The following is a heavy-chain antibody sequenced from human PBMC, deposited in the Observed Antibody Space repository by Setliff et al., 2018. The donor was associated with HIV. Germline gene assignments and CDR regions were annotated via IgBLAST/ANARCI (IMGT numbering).Heavy chain of an antibody. CDR3: ARAYNVYDYRFDSSGYDY. CDR2: ISTTASHI. Sequence: GGSLRLSCTASKFTFTNYELNWVRQAPGKGLEWISYISTTASHIYYADSVKGRFTISRDSAKNSLYLEMKSLRAEDTAVYYCARAYNVYDYRFDSSGYDYWGQGTLVTVSS. V-gene: IGHV3-48*03. J-gene: IGHJ4*02. CDR1: KFTFTNYE. D-gene: IGHD3-22*01.